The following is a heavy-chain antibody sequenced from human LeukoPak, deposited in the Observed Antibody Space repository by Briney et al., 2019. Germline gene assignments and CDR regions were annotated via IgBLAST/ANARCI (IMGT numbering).Heavy chain of an antibody. D-gene: IGHD3-22*01. J-gene: IGHJ4*02. CDR3: AREPGYYDSSGYHYFDY. CDR2: MYHRGST. CDR1: GYSISSGYY. Sequence: SETLSLTCAVSGYSISSGYYWGWIRQSPGKGLEWIGSMYHRGSTYYNPSLKSRVTISVDTSKNQFSLKLSSVTAADTAVYYCAREPGYYDSSGYHYFDYWGQGNLVIVSS. V-gene: IGHV4-38-2*02.